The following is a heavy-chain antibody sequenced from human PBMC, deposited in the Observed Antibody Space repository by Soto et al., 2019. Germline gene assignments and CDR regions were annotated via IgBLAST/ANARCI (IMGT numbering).Heavy chain of an antibody. D-gene: IGHD1-26*01. J-gene: IGHJ5*02. Sequence: SETLSLTCTFSGGSISAYYWSWIRQPPGKGLEWIGHIYYSGSTNYSPSLKSRVTISIDTSKRQFSLKLRSVTAADTAVYYCARVGSGSYYDFNWFDPWGQGKVVTVSS. V-gene: IGHV4-59*01. CDR2: IYYSGST. CDR1: GGSISAYY. CDR3: ARVGSGSYYDFNWFDP.